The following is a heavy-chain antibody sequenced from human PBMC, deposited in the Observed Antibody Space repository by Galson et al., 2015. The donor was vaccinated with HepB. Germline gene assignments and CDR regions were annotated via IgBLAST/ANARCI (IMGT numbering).Heavy chain of an antibody. J-gene: IGHJ6*02. V-gene: IGHV1-18*04. CDR3: ARDGDCSSTSCYASRYYYYGMDV. CDR2: ISAYNGNT. CDR1: GYTFTSYG. D-gene: IGHD2-2*01. Sequence: SVKVSCKASGYTFTSYGISWVRQAPGQGLEWMGWISAYNGNTNYAQKLQGRVTMTTDTSTSTAYMELRSLRSDDTAVYYCARDGDCSSTSCYASRYYYYGMDVWGQGTTVTVSS.